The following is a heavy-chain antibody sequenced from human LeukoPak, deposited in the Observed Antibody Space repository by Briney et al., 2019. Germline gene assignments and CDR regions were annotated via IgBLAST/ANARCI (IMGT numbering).Heavy chain of an antibody. Sequence: GGSLRLSCAASGFTFSSFEMNWVRQAPGKGLEWVSYIGSSGSTIYYADSVKGRFTISRDNAKNSLYLQMNSLRAEDTAVYYCARGRGGSYYGYYYMDVWGKGTTVTISS. CDR3: ARGRGGSYYGYYYMDV. J-gene: IGHJ6*03. D-gene: IGHD1-26*01. CDR1: GFTFSSFE. V-gene: IGHV3-48*03. CDR2: IGSSGSTI.